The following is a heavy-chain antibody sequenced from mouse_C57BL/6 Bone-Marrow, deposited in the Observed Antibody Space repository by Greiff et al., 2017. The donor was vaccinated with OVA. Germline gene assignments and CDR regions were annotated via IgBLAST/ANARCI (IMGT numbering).Heavy chain of an antibody. CDR3: ARWGAGGYDDGYYLGFAY. Sequence: VQLQQPGAELVRPGSSVKLSCKASGYTFTSYWMHWVKQRPIQGLEWIGNIDPSDSETHYNQQFKDKATLTVDKSYSTANMQLSSLTAVDSAVYYCARWGAGGYDDGYYLGFAYWGQGTLVTVSA. CDR2: IDPSDSET. V-gene: IGHV1-52*01. J-gene: IGHJ3*01. D-gene: IGHD2-3*01. CDR1: GYTFTSYW.